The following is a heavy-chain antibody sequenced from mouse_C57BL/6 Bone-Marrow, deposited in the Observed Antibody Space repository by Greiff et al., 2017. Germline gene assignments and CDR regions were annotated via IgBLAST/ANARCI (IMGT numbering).Heavy chain of an antibody. CDR2: IDPSDSYT. J-gene: IGHJ3*01. V-gene: IGHV1-69*01. CDR1: GYTFTSYW. CDR3: ARGAY. Sequence: QVQLQQPGAELVMPGASVKLSCKASGYTFTSYWMHWVKPRPGQGLEWIGEIDPSDSYTNYNQKFKGKSTLTVDKSSSTAYMQLSSLTAEDSAVYYCARGAYWGQGTLVTVSA.